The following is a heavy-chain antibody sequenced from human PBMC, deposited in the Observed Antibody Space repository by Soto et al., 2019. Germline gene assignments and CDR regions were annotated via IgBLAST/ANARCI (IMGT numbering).Heavy chain of an antibody. CDR3: VRGIYPSSAGGPFDL. J-gene: IGHJ4*02. CDR2: ITASGDTT. D-gene: IGHD5-12*01. CDR1: GFVFRKYA. V-gene: IGHV3-23*01. Sequence: EVQLLKSGGGLVQSGGSLTVSCTASGFVFRKYAVTWVRQAPGQGLEWVSAITASGDTTYYADSVKGRFTISRDNSRDNLFLHMSSLRADDTARYFCVRGIYPSSAGGPFDLWGQGTLVTVSS.